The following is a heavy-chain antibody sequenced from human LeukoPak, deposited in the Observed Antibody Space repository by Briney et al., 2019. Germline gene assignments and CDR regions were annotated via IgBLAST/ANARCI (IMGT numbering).Heavy chain of an antibody. V-gene: IGHV3-30-3*01. CDR3: AKSSHYYGSGAYYFDY. J-gene: IGHJ4*02. CDR1: GFTFSTYA. D-gene: IGHD3-10*01. CDR2: ISYDGSNK. Sequence: GRSLRLSCAASGFTFSTYAMHWVRQAPGKGLEWVAVISYDGSNKYYADSVKGRFTISRDNAKNSLYLQMNSLRAEDTAVYYCAKSSHYYGSGAYYFDYWGQGTLVTVSS.